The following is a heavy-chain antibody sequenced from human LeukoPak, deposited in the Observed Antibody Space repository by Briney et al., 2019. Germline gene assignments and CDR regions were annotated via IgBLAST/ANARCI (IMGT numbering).Heavy chain of an antibody. J-gene: IGHJ6*03. V-gene: IGHV4-38-2*02. CDR2: IYHSGST. CDR3: ASTMVAGGYYYMDA. CDR1: GYSISSGYY. Sequence: PSETLSLTCTVSGYSISSGYYWGWIRQPPGKGLEWIGSIYHSGSTNYNPPLKSRVTISVDKSKSQFSLKLSAVTAADTAVYYCASTMVAGGYYYMDAWGKGTTVTVSS. D-gene: IGHD6-19*01.